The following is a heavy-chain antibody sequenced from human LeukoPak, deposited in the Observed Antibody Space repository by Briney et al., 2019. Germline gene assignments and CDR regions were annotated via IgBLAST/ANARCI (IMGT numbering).Heavy chain of an antibody. J-gene: IGHJ3*02. CDR2: ISGSGGST. CDR1: AFTFSSYA. V-gene: IGHV3-23*01. Sequence: KTGGTLRLSCAASAFTFSSYAMSWVRQAPGKGLEWVSAISGSGGSTYYADSVKGRFTISRDNSKNTLHLQMNSLRAEDTAVYYCAKGWGVSGYSSSWSMTPDDAFDIWGQGTMVTVSS. CDR3: AKGWGVSGYSSSWSMTPDDAFDI. D-gene: IGHD6-13*01.